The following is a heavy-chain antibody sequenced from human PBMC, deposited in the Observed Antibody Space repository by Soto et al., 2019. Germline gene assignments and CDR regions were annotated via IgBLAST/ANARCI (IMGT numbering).Heavy chain of an antibody. Sequence: SETLSLTCPVTGDSINSRSYYWGWIRQPPGKGLEWIGSIYYSGRTYNNPSIRSRVSMSIDTSKDQFSLKLKSVTAADTALYFCARQRTSVVTQAYFDVWGPGFLVTVSS. D-gene: IGHD2-21*02. V-gene: IGHV4-39*01. CDR1: GDSINSRSYY. CDR3: ARQRTSVVTQAYFDV. J-gene: IGHJ4*02. CDR2: IYYSGRT.